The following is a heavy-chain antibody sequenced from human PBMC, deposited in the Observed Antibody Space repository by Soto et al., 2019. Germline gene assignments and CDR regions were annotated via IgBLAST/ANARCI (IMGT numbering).Heavy chain of an antibody. J-gene: IGHJ3*02. Sequence: QVQLVQSGAEVKKPGASVKVSCKASGYTFTSYAMHWVRQAPGQRLEWMGWINAGNGNTKYSQKFQGRVTITRDTSASTAYMELSSLRSEDTAVYYCATSIAAAPGAFDIWGQGTMVTASS. CDR2: INAGNGNT. CDR3: ATSIAAAPGAFDI. CDR1: GYTFTSYA. V-gene: IGHV1-3*01. D-gene: IGHD6-13*01.